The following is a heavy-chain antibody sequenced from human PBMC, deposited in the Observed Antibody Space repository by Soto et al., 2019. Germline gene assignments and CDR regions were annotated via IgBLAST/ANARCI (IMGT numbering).Heavy chain of an antibody. CDR2: ISYDGSNK. CDR3: AKSNSGWSTFAAFDI. D-gene: IGHD6-19*01. J-gene: IGHJ3*02. V-gene: IGHV3-30*18. CDR1: GFTFSSYG. Sequence: PVVSLRLSCAASGFTFSSYGMHWVRQAPGKGLEWVAVISYDGSNKYYADSVKGRFTISRDNSKNTLYLQVNSLRAEDTAVYHCAKSNSGWSTFAAFDIWGQGTMVTVSS.